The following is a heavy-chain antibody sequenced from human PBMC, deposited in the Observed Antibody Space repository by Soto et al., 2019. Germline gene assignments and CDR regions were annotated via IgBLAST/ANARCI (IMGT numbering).Heavy chain of an antibody. Sequence: PSETLSLTCTVSGGSISSSSYYWGWIRQPPGKGLEWIGSIYYSGSTYYNPSLKSRVTISADTSKNQFSLKLSSVTAADTAVYYCARQGYSSGFQSLYYYYGMDVWGQGTTVTVSS. CDR3: ARQGYSSGFQSLYYYYGMDV. CDR1: GGSISSSSYY. CDR2: IYYSGST. V-gene: IGHV4-39*01. J-gene: IGHJ6*02. D-gene: IGHD6-19*01.